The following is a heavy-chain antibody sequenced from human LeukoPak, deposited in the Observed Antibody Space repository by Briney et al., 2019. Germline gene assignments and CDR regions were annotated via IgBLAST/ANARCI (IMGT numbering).Heavy chain of an antibody. D-gene: IGHD1-1*01. CDR1: GVSISSYY. V-gene: IGHV4-59*01. CDR3: ARDATRGWNAYWFDP. CDR2: IHNSGIT. Sequence: PSETLSLTCTVSGVSISSYYWSWIRQPPGKGLEWIGYIHNSGITNYNPSLKSRVTISVDTTKNQFSLKLSSVTAADTAVYYCARDATRGWNAYWFDPWGQGTLVTVSS. J-gene: IGHJ5*02.